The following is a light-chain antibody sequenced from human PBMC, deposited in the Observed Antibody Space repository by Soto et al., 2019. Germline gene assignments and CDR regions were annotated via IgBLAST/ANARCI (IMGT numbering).Light chain of an antibody. CDR3: LQATKFPRT. CDR2: SVS. V-gene: IGKV2-24*01. CDR1: QSLVHSNGNTY. Sequence: DIVMTQTPLSSPVTLGQPASISCRSSQSLVHSNGNTYLSWLHQRPGQPPRLLIHSVSNRFSGVPDRFSGSGAGTHFTLKISRVEAEDVGVYYCLQATKFPRTFGQGTKVEI. J-gene: IGKJ1*01.